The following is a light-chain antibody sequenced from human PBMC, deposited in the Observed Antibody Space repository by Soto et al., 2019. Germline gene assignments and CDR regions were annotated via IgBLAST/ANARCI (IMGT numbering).Light chain of an antibody. Sequence: QSALTQPDSVSGSPGQSITISCTGTSSDVGGYKYVSWYQQHPGKAPKLMIYEVSHRPSGVSDRFSGSKSGNTASLTISGLQAEDEADYYCSSYTSSSTWVFGGGTKLTVL. V-gene: IGLV2-14*01. CDR1: SSDVGGYKY. CDR3: SSYTSSSTWV. J-gene: IGLJ3*02. CDR2: EVS.